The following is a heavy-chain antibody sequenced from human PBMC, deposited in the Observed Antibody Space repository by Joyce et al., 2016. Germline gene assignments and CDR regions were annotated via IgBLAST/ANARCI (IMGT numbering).Heavy chain of an antibody. CDR1: GFTFSSHA. J-gene: IGHJ4*02. CDR2: IGGSGDST. CDR3: ARDWVGATTLFAF. Sequence: EVQLLESGGGLVQPGGSLRLSCAASGFTFSSHAMSWVRQAPGKRLEWVSAIGGSGDSTYYADSGNGRFTISRDNSKNTLYLQMNSLRVEDTALYHCARDWVGATTLFAFWGQGALVTVSS. V-gene: IGHV3-23*01. D-gene: IGHD1-26*01.